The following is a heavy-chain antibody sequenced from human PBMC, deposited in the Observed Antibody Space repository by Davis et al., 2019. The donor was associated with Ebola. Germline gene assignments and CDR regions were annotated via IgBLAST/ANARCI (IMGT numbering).Heavy chain of an antibody. J-gene: IGHJ4*02. CDR1: GGTFSSYA. CDR3: ARGSQDTTVLLDFIY. Sequence: SVKVSCKASGGTFSSYAVSWVRQAPGQGLEWMGGIIPIFGTANYAQKFQGRVTITADESMSTAYMELSSLRSEDTAVYYCARGSQDTTVLLDFIYWGQGTLVIVSS. CDR2: IIPIFGTA. D-gene: IGHD1-1*01. V-gene: IGHV1-69*13.